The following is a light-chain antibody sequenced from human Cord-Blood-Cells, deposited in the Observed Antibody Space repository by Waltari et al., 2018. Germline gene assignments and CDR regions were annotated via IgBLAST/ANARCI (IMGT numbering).Light chain of an antibody. J-gene: IGKJ3*01. CDR1: QSVSSY. V-gene: IGKV3-11*01. Sequence: EIVLTQSPATLSLSPGERATRSCRASQSVSSYLAWYQKKPGQAPRLLIYDASNRATGIPAMFSGSGSGTDFTLTLSSLEPEDFAVYYCQQRSNWPFTLGPGTKVDIK. CDR3: QQRSNWPFT. CDR2: DAS.